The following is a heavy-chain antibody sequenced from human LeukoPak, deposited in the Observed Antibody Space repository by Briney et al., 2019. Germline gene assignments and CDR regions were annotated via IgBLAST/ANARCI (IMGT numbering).Heavy chain of an antibody. CDR2: INSDRGVT. CDR3: ARLADCSSSSCRSFDY. D-gene: IGHD2-2*01. J-gene: IGHJ4*02. V-gene: IGHV1-2*02. CDR1: GYTFTDYY. Sequence: GASVKVSCKAYGYTFTDYYLHWVRQAPGQGLEWVGWINSDRGVTNCAQKFQGRVTMTRDTSISSAYMELSSLRSDDTAVYYCARLADCSSSSCRSFDYWGQGTLVTVSS.